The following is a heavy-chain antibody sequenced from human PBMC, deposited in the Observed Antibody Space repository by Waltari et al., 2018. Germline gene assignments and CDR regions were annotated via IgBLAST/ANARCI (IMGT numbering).Heavy chain of an antibody. CDR3: ATLEVIVNAFDI. D-gene: IGHD2-21*01. Sequence: QVQLQESGPGLVKPSQTLSLTCTVSGGSISSGSYYWSWIRQPAGKGLEWIGRIYTRGSTHYNPALKSRVTISVDTSKNQFSLKLSSVTAADTAVYYCATLEVIVNAFDIWGQGTMVTVSS. J-gene: IGHJ3*02. CDR2: IYTRGST. V-gene: IGHV4-61*02. CDR1: GGSISSGSYY.